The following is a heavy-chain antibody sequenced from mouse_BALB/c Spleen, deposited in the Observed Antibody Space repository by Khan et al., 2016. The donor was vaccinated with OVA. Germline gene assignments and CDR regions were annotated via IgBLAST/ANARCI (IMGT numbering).Heavy chain of an antibody. CDR3: ARDGSRYNYAMDY. Sequence: VQLKQSGPGLVKPSQSLSLTCTVTGYSITSDYAWNWIRQFPGNKLEWMGYINYSGSTNYIPALKSRISITRDTSKNQFFLQLNSVTTADTATYYCARDGSRYNYAMDYWGQGTSVTVSS. V-gene: IGHV3-2*02. J-gene: IGHJ4*01. CDR2: INYSGST. D-gene: IGHD2-3*01. CDR1: GYSITSDYA.